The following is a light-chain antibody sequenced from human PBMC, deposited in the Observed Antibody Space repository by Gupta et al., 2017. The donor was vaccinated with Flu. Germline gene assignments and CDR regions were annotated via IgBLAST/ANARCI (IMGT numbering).Light chain of an antibody. CDR3: QQAHTIPYF. CDR2: SAS. V-gene: IGKV1-39*01. CDR1: RSIDTF. J-gene: IGKJ2*01. Sequence: IQMTQSPSSLSASVGDTVTITCRASRSIDTFLNWYQQRPGTAPKLLIYSASTLQRGVPSRFRGSGSETAFTLTITSHQHEDFATYYCQQAHTIPYFFGQGTKLDI.